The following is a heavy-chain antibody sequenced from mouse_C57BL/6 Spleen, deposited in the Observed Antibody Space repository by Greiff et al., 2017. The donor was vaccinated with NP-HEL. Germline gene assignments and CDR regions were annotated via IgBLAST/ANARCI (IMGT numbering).Heavy chain of an antibody. CDR3: ARERGTRYAMDY. J-gene: IGHJ4*01. Sequence: EVQLVESGGGLVKPGGSLKLSCAASGFTFSSYAMSWVRQTPEKRLEWVATISDGGSYTYYPDNVKGRFTISRDNAKNNLYLQMSHLKSEDTAMYYCARERGTRYAMDYWGQGTSVTVSS. V-gene: IGHV5-4*01. CDR1: GFTFSSYA. CDR2: ISDGGSYT. D-gene: IGHD3-3*01.